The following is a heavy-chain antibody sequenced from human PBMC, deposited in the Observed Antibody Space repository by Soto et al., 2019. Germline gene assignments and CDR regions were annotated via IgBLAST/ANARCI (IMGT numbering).Heavy chain of an antibody. J-gene: IGHJ6*02. CDR2: IIPIFGTA. D-gene: IGHD5-18*01. Sequence: GASVKVSCKASGGTFSSYAISWVRQAPGQGLEWMGGIIPIFGTANYAQKFQGRVTITADESTSTAYMELSSLRSEDTAVYYCARDLERKRGYSYGYYYYYGMDVWGQGTTVTVSS. CDR1: GGTFSSYA. CDR3: ARDLERKRGYSYGYYYYYGMDV. V-gene: IGHV1-69*13.